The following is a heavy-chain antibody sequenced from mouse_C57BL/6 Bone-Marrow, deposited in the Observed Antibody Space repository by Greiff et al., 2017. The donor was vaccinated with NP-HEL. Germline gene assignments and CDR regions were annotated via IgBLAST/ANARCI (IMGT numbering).Heavy chain of an antibody. J-gene: IGHJ4*01. Sequence: VQLQQSGPGLVQPSQSLSITCTVSGFSLTSYGVHWVRQSPGKGLEWLGVIWSGGSTDYNAAFISRLSISKDNSKSQVFFKMNRLQADDTAIYYCARGDYYYGSEDYAMDYWGQGTSVTVSS. CDR2: IWSGGST. CDR1: GFSLTSYG. V-gene: IGHV2-2*01. D-gene: IGHD1-1*01. CDR3: ARGDYYYGSEDYAMDY.